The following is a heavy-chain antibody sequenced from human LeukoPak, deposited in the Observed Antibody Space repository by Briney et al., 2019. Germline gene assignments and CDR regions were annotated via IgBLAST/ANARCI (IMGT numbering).Heavy chain of an antibody. V-gene: IGHV4-59*08. CDR3: ARRGEGYSYGSFGLDV. D-gene: IGHD5-18*01. Sequence: PSETLSLTCTASGGSISGHYWRWIRQPPGKGLEWIGYFYYSGSTHYNPSLKSRVTTSVDTSNNQFTLNLSSVTAADTALYYCARRGEGYSYGSFGLDVWGQGTTVTVYS. CDR2: FYYSGST. CDR1: GGSISGHY. J-gene: IGHJ6*02.